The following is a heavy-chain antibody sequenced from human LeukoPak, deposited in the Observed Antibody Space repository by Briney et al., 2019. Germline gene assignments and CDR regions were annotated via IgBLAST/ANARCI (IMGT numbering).Heavy chain of an antibody. D-gene: IGHD1-26*01. CDR2: IYWNDDK. CDR1: GFSLGTSGVG. J-gene: IGHJ4*02. Sequence: SGPTLVNPTQTLTLTCSFSGFSLGTSGVGVGWIRQPPGKALEWLALIYWNDDKRYSPSLKSRLTITKVTSKNQVVLTMTNMDPVDTATYYCAHRDDSGSFDYWGQGTLVTVSS. V-gene: IGHV2-5*01. CDR3: AHRDDSGSFDY.